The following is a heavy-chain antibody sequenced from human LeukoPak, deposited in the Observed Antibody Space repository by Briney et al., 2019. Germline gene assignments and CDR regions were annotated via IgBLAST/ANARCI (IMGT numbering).Heavy chain of an antibody. CDR2: IYYSGST. CDR1: GGSISSSSYY. CDR3: ASRAAGAFDY. V-gene: IGHV4-39*01. Sequence: SETLSLTCTVSGGSISSSSYYWGWIRQPPGKGLEWIGSIYYSGSTYYNPSLKSRVSISIDTSKNQFSLNLSSVTAADTAVYYCASRAAGAFDYWGQGTLVTVSS. D-gene: IGHD6-13*01. J-gene: IGHJ4*02.